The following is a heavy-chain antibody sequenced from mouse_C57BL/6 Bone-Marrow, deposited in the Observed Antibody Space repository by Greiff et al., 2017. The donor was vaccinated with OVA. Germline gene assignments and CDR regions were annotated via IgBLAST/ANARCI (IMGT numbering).Heavy chain of an antibody. D-gene: IGHD2-5*01. CDR3: ARTGSNYSFY. J-gene: IGHJ4*01. CDR2: ISSGGSYT. V-gene: IGHV5-6*01. Sequence: EVQRVESGGDLVKPGGSLKLSCAASGFTFSSYGMSWVRQTPDKRLEWVATISSGGSYTYYPDSVKGRFTISRDNAKNTLYLQMSSLKSEDTAMYYCARTGSNYSFYWGQGTSVTVSS. CDR1: GFTFSSYG.